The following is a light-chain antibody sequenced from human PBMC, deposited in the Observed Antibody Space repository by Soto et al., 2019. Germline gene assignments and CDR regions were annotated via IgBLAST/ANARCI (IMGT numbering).Light chain of an antibody. CDR3: CSYAGSRWV. Sequence: QSVLTQPASVSGSPGQSITFSCTGSSVDIGNFNLVSWYQQYPGKAPKLILYEVNKRPLGVSDRFSGSKSGNTASLTISGLQAEDEADYHGCSYAGSRWVFGGGTKVTVL. CDR2: EVN. CDR1: SVDIGNFNL. V-gene: IGLV2-23*02. J-gene: IGLJ3*02.